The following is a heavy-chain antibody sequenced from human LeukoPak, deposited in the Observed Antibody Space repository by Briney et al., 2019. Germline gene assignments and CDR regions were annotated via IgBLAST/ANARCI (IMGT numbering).Heavy chain of an antibody. CDR2: ISSSSSYI. D-gene: IGHD6-19*01. CDR1: GFTFSSYS. V-gene: IGHV3-21*01. Sequence: GGSLRLSCAASGFTFSSYSMNWVRQAPGKGLEWVSSISSSSSYIYYADSVKGRFTISRDNAKNSLYLQMSSLRAEDTAVYYCARGRKAVAGTRYFDLWGRGTLVTVSS. J-gene: IGHJ2*01. CDR3: ARGRKAVAGTRYFDL.